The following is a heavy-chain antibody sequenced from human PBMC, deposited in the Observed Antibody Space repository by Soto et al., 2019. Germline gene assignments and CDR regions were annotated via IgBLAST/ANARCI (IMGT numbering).Heavy chain of an antibody. J-gene: IGHJ6*02. CDR1: GYTFTGYY. Sequence: GASVKVSCKASGYTFTGYYMHWVRQAPGQGLEWMGWINPNSGGTNYAQKFQGRVTMTRDTSISTADMELSRLRSDDTAAYYCARTGSTLVSGIDVRGQGTTVTVSS. CDR3: ARTGSTLVSGIDV. D-gene: IGHD3-10*01. V-gene: IGHV1-2*02. CDR2: INPNSGGT.